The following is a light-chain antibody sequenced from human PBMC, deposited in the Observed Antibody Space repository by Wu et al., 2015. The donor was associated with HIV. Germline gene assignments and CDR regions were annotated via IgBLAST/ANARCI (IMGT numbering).Light chain of an antibody. J-gene: IGKJ1*01. CDR3: QQYNNWPPWA. CDR1: QSVSSN. Sequence: EIVMTQSPATLSVSPGDRATLSCRASQSVSSNLAWYQQKPGQAPRLLIYGASSRATGLPARFSGSGSGTEFTLTINSVQSEDFAVYYCQQYNNWPPWAFGQGTKVEIK. V-gene: IGKV3-15*01. CDR2: GAS.